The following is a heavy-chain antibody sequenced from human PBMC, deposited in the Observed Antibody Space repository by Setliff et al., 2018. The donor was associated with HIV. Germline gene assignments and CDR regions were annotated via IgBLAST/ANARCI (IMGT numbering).Heavy chain of an antibody. CDR3: ARDATRGGDFDF. J-gene: IGHJ4*02. CDR2: IQSDGSRT. V-gene: IGHV3-7*01. CDR1: EFTFSSYA. D-gene: IGHD1-26*01. Sequence: PGGSLRLSCATSEFTFSSYAMGWVRQAPERGLEWVSVIQSDGSRTSYSDSVKGRFTMSRDNAKKLVYLEMNSLKVEDTAVYYCARDATRGGDFDFWGQGTLVTVSS.